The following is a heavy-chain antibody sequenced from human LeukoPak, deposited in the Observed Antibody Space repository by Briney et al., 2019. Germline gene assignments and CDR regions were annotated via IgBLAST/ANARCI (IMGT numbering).Heavy chain of an antibody. Sequence: GGSLRLSCAASGFTFSSYAMHWVRQAPGKGLEYVSAISSNGGSTYYANSVKGRFTISRDNSKNTLYLQMGSLRAEDMAVYYCARAVGATRVSWFDPWGQGTLVTVSS. CDR3: ARAVGATRVSWFDP. CDR2: ISSNGGST. V-gene: IGHV3-64*01. CDR1: GFTFSSYA. J-gene: IGHJ5*02. D-gene: IGHD1-26*01.